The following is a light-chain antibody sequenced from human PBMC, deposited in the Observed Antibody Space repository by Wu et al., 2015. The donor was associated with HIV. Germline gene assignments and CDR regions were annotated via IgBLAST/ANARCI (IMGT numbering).Light chain of an antibody. Sequence: GDRVYHXPCRASQDISQFFSLVSAETNGKAPKLLLSAASRLEIGVPSRFSGSGSGTDYSLTISSLQPEDFATYYCQQYYTTPSWFGQGTKVEIK. CDR3: QQYYTTPSW. CDR1: QDISQF. J-gene: IGKJ1*01. V-gene: IGKV1-NL1*01. CDR2: AAS.